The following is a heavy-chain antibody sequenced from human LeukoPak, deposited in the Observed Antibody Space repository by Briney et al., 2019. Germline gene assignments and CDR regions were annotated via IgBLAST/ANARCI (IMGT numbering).Heavy chain of an antibody. V-gene: IGHV4-39*01. CDR3: ARPAYSSSWYLFDY. Sequence: SETLSLTCTVSGGSISSGSYYWGWIRQPPGKGLEWIGSIYYSGSTYYNPSLKSRVTISVDTSKNQFSLKLSSVTAADTAVYYCARPAYSSSWYLFDYWGQGTLVTVSS. J-gene: IGHJ4*02. D-gene: IGHD6-13*01. CDR1: GGSISSGSYY. CDR2: IYYSGST.